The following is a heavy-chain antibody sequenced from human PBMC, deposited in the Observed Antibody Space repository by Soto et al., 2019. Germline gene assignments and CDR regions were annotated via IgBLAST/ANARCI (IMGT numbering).Heavy chain of an antibody. D-gene: IGHD2-2*01. J-gene: IGHJ6*02. V-gene: IGHV3-23*01. CDR1: GFTFSYYT. CDR2: ISSSGDTI. Sequence: EVQLLESGGGLVQPGGSLRLSCVAAGFTFSYYTMSWVRQAPGKGREWVSGISSSGDTIYYADSVKGRFTISRDNFKNTLYLQMNSLRADDTAVYYCADPLPAPTHYDYDDMDVWGQGTTVTVSS. CDR3: ADPLPAPTHYDYDDMDV.